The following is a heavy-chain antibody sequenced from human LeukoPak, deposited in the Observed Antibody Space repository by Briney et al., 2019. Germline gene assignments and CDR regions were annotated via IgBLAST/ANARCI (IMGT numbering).Heavy chain of an antibody. CDR2: IYHSGST. Sequence: SETLSLTCAVSGGSISSGGYSWSWIRQPPGKGLEWIGYIYHSGSTYYNPSLKSRVTISVDRSKNQFSLKLSSVTAADTAVYYCASEMATTDAFDIWGQGTMVTVSS. CDR3: ASEMATTDAFDI. D-gene: IGHD5-24*01. J-gene: IGHJ3*02. CDR1: GGSISSGGYS. V-gene: IGHV4-30-2*01.